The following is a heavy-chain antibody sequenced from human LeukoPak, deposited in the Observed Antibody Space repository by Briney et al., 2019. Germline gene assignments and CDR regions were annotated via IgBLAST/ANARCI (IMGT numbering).Heavy chain of an antibody. CDR1: GYSFSSGYY. D-gene: IGHD5-24*01. Sequence: SETLSLTCTLSGYSFSSGYYWGWIRQPPGKGLEWIASVFQSGSTYYNPSLKSRVTISVDTSKNQFSLKLRSVTAADTAVYHCARDGDGYNSGGFDYWGQGTLVSVSS. CDR3: ARDGDGYNSGGFDY. V-gene: IGHV4-38-2*02. J-gene: IGHJ4*02. CDR2: VFQSGST.